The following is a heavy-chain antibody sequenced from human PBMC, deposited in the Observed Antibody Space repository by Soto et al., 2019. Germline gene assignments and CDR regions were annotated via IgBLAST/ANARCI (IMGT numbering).Heavy chain of an antibody. V-gene: IGHV4-39*01. CDR2: IYYSGST. CDR1: GGSISRSTYY. J-gene: IGHJ5*02. CDR3: ARQVPAAIRLSWFDP. D-gene: IGHD2-2*02. Sequence: PSETLSLTCTVSGGSISRSTYYWGWIRQPPGKGLEWIGSIYYSGSTYYRPSLKSRVTISVDTSKNQFSLKLSSVTAADTAVYYCARQVPAAIRLSWFDPWGQGTLVTVSS.